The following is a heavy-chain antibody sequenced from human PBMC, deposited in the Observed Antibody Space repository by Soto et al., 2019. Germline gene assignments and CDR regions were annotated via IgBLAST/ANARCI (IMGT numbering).Heavy chain of an antibody. J-gene: IGHJ5*02. CDR2: ISDFEADA. Sequence: QVQLVQSGTDVKKPGASVKVSCKASGYTYSNYGISWVRQAPGQGLEWMGWISDFEADANYGQKIQGSITTTKDTSTNTAYMELRRLTSDDTAVYYCVRDYDIGGEGCGAPWGQGTLVIVSS. V-gene: IGHV1-18*01. D-gene: IGHD3-9*01. CDR3: VRDYDIGGEGCGAP. CDR1: GYTYSNYG.